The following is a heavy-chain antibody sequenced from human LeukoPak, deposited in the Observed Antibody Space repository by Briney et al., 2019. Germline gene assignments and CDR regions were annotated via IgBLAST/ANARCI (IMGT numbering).Heavy chain of an antibody. V-gene: IGHV1-8*01. CDR2: MNPNSGNT. CDR3: ARTVLGQGDFWSGYIFRGDRTTLDY. CDR1: GYTFTSYD. Sequence: ASVKVSCKASGYTFTSYDINWVRQATGQGLEWMGWMNPNSGNTGYAQKFQGRVTMTRNTSISTAYMELSSLRSEDTAVYYCARTVLGQGDFWSGYIFRGDRTTLDYWGQGTLVTVSS. J-gene: IGHJ4*02. D-gene: IGHD3-3*01.